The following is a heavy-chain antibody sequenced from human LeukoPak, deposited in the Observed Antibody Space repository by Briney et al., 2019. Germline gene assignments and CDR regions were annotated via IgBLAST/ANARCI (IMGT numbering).Heavy chain of an antibody. V-gene: IGHV3-66*01. CDR3: ASSYGSGSYPHALDY. CDR2: IYSGGST. CDR1: GFTVSSNY. Sequence: WGSLRLSCAASGFTVSSNYMSWVRQAPGKGLEWVSVIYSGGSTYYADSVKGRFTISRDNSKNTLYLQMNSLRAEDTAVYYCASSYGSGSYPHALDYWGQGTLVTVSS. D-gene: IGHD3-10*01. J-gene: IGHJ4*02.